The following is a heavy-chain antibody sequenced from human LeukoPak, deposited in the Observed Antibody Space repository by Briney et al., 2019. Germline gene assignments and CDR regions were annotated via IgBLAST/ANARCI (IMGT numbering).Heavy chain of an antibody. CDR1: GYTFTSYG. CDR2: INPNSGGT. D-gene: IGHD2/OR15-2a*01. V-gene: IGHV1-2*06. Sequence: ASVKVSCKASGYTFTSYGISWVRQAPGQGLEWMGRINPNSGGTNYAQKFQGRVTMTRDTSINTAYMELSRLRSDDTAVYYCARPLGVIADYYYAMDVWGQGTTVTVSS. J-gene: IGHJ6*02. CDR3: ARPLGVIADYYYAMDV.